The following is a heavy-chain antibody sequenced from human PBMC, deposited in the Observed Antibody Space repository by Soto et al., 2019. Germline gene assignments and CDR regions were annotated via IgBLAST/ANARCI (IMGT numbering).Heavy chain of an antibody. J-gene: IGHJ5*02. CDR2: IKQDGSEI. CDR3: ATYSGSYFPVGHDR. Sequence: GGSLRLSCVGSGFTFGSYWMSWVRQAPGGGLERVANIKQDGSEIHYLESVKGRFTIFRDNAKKSLYLQMTSLSAEDTAVYFCATYSGSYFPVGHDRWGQGTLVTVSS. CDR1: GFTFGSYW. D-gene: IGHD1-26*01. V-gene: IGHV3-7*01.